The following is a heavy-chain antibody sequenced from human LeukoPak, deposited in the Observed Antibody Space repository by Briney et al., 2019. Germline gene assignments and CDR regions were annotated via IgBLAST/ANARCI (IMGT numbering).Heavy chain of an antibody. Sequence: SETLSLTCGVYGGSFSGYYWSWIRQPPGKGLEWIGEINHSGSTNYNPSPKSRVTISVDTSKNQFSLKLSSVTAADTAVYYCARNGVRPHAFDIWGQGTMVTVSS. D-gene: IGHD3-10*01. CDR3: ARNGVRPHAFDI. J-gene: IGHJ3*02. CDR2: INHSGST. CDR1: GGSFSGYY. V-gene: IGHV4-34*01.